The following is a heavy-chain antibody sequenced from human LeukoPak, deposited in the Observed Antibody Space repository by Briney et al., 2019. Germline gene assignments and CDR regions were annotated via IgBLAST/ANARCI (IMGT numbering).Heavy chain of an antibody. V-gene: IGHV3-23*01. CDR1: GFTFSSYA. D-gene: IGHD6-13*01. J-gene: IGHJ4*02. CDR3: AKGPRSSSWTLFDY. Sequence: GGSLRLSCAASGFTFSSYAMSWVRQAPGKGLEWVSAISGSGGSTYYADSVKGRFTISRDNSKNTLYLQMNSLRAEDTAVYYCAKGPRSSSWTLFDYWGQGTWSPSPQ. CDR2: ISGSGGST.